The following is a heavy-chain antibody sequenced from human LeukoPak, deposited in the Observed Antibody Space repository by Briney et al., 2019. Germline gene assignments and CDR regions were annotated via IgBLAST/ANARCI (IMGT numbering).Heavy chain of an antibody. J-gene: IGHJ4*02. CDR2: ISNSSSYI. CDR3: AREWNGAVGTDYFDY. CDR1: GFTFSSYS. Sequence: GGSLRLSCAASGFTFSSYSMNWVRQAPGKGLEWVSSISNSSSYIYYADSVKGRFTISRDNAKNSLYLQMNSLRAEDTAVYYCAREWNGAVGTDYFDYWGQGTLVTVSS. V-gene: IGHV3-21*01. D-gene: IGHD1-26*01.